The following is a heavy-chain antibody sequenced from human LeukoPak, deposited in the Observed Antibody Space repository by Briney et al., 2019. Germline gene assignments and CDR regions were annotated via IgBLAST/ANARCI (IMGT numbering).Heavy chain of an antibody. CDR1: GFTFSSYG. V-gene: IGHV3-33*06. Sequence: GGSLRLSCAASGFTFSSYGMHWVRQAPGKGLEWVAVIWYDGSNKYYADSVKGRFTISRDNSKNTLYLQMNSLRAEDTAVYYCAKARGYFQHWGQGTLVTVSS. CDR3: AKARGYFQH. CDR2: IWYDGSNK. D-gene: IGHD3-10*01. J-gene: IGHJ1*01.